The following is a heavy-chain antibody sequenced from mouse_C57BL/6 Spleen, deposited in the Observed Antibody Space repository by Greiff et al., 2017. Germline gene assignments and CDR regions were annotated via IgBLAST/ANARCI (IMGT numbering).Heavy chain of an antibody. CDR1: GFTFSSYA. Sequence: EVQLVESGGGLVKPGGSLKLSCAASGFTFSSYAMSWVRQTPEKRLEWVATISDGGSYTSYPDNVKGRFTISRDNAKNNLYLQLRHRKAEETAMYYCARDQRDYDWAWFAYGGQGTLGTVSA. CDR3: ARDQRDYDWAWFAY. D-gene: IGHD2-4*01. V-gene: IGHV5-4*01. CDR2: ISDGGSYT. J-gene: IGHJ3*01.